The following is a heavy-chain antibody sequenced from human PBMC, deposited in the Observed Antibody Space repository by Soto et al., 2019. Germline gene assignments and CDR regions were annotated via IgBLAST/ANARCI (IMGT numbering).Heavy chain of an antibody. D-gene: IGHD2-2*01. J-gene: IGHJ3*02. CDR1: GFTFSNHA. Sequence: QVQLVESGGGVVQPGSSLRLSCATSGFTFSNHAMHWVRQAPGKGLEWVAQIWYDGSIKNYADSMKGRFTISRDSPKNTLFLQMNSLRAEDTAVYHCARDGQYLAPYAFDIWGQGTLVTVSS. CDR2: IWYDGSIK. CDR3: ARDGQYLAPYAFDI. V-gene: IGHV3-33*01.